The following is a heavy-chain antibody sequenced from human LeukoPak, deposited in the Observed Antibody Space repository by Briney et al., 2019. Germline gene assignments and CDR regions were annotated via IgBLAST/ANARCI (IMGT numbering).Heavy chain of an antibody. CDR2: IYSGGST. Sequence: GGSLRLSCAASGFTVSSNYMSWVRQAPGKGLEWVSVIYSGGSTYYADSVKGRFTISRDNSKNTLYFQMNSLRAEDTAVYYCASGGGYYDSSGYPYNWFDPWGQGTLVTVSS. V-gene: IGHV3-53*01. CDR3: ASGGGYYDSSGYPYNWFDP. D-gene: IGHD3-22*01. J-gene: IGHJ5*02. CDR1: GFTVSSNY.